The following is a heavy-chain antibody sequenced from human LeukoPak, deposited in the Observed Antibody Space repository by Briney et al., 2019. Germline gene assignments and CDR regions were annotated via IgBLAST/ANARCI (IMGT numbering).Heavy chain of an antibody. CDR1: GDSISSYY. D-gene: IGHD2-2*01. Sequence: SETLSLTCSVSGDSISSYYWSWIRQPAGKTLEWIGRIYTSGSTNYNPSLKSRVTMSVDTSKDQFSLKLTSVTAADTAVYYCAREAYQLLSGVYYYYYMDVWGKGTTVTVSS. V-gene: IGHV4-4*07. J-gene: IGHJ6*03. CDR2: IYTSGST. CDR3: AREAYQLLSGVYYYYYMDV.